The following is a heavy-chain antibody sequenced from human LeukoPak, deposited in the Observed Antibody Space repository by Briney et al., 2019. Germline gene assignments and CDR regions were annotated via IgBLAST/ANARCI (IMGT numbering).Heavy chain of an antibody. Sequence: PSQTLSLTCTVSGGSISSGSYYWSWIRQPAGKGLEWIGRIYTSGSTNYNPSLKSRVTISVDTSKNQFSLKLSSVTAADTAVYYCARAELAYSGYDLGFWFDPWGQGTLVTVSS. V-gene: IGHV4-61*02. CDR3: ARAELAYSGYDLGFWFDP. D-gene: IGHD5-12*01. J-gene: IGHJ5*02. CDR2: IYTSGST. CDR1: GGSISSGSYY.